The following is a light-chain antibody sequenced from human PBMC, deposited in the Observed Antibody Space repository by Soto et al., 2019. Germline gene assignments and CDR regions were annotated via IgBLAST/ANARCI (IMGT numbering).Light chain of an antibody. V-gene: IGKV3-15*01. CDR2: GAS. J-gene: IGKJ4*01. CDR3: QQYNNWPPLT. Sequence: EIVMTQSPPTLSLSPGERATLSCRASQSVSNNLAWYQQKPGQAPRLLIYGASTRATDIPARFSGSGSGTEFTITISSVQSEDVAFYYCQQYNNWPPLTFGGGTKVEIK. CDR1: QSVSNN.